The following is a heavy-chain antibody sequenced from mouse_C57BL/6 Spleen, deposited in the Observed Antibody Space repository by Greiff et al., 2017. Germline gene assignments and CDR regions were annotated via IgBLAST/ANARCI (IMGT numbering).Heavy chain of an antibody. CDR1: GYTFTAYT. CDR3: ARHEAGFAY. Sequence: VQLQQSGAELVKPGASLKLSCTSSGYTFTAYTIHWVKQSPAQGLEWVGWFYPGCGSIKYNEKFKERATLTSDNSSSTVDMELSSMTSEDYAVYLSARHEAGFAYWGQGTLVTVSA. V-gene: IGHV1-62-2*01. J-gene: IGHJ3*01. CDR2: FYPGCGSI.